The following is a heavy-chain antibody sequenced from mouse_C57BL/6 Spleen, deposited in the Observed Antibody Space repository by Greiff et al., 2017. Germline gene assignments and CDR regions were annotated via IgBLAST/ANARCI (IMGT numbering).Heavy chain of an antibody. CDR1: GFSLTSYG. CDR3: ARHRHGNGGGNAMDY. J-gene: IGHJ4*01. Sequence: VKLMESGPGLVAPSQSLSITCTVSGFSLTSYGVHWVRQPPGKGLEWLVVIWSDGSTTYNSALKSRLSISKDNSKSHVFLKMNSLQTEDTAMYYCARHRHGNGGGNAMDYWGQGTSVTVSS. D-gene: IGHD2-1*01. V-gene: IGHV2-6-1*01. CDR2: IWSDGST.